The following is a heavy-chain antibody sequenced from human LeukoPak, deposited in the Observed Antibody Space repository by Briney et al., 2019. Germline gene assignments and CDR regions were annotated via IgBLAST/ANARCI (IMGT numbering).Heavy chain of an antibody. Sequence: GGSLRLSCAASGFTFSSYSMNWVRQAPGKGLEWVSYISSSSTTLYYADSVKGRFTISRDNAKNSLYLQMNSLRDEDTAVYYCARAATYSSSWYSLAGDLTYDAFDIWGQGTMVTVSS. CDR1: GFTFSSYS. D-gene: IGHD6-13*01. J-gene: IGHJ3*02. CDR2: ISSSSTTL. CDR3: ARAATYSSSWYSLAGDLTYDAFDI. V-gene: IGHV3-48*02.